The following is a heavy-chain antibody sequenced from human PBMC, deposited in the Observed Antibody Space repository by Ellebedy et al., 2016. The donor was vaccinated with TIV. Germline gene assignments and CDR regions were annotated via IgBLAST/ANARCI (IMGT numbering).Heavy chain of an antibody. Sequence: PGGSLRLSCAASGLTLSTYAMARVRQAPGKGLEWVAAIGPRSEYTIYADSAKGRFTVFRDNSKNTLYMQMHSLRAEDTAVYYCAKELVSRDSLTFDYWGQGTLVTVSS. J-gene: IGHJ4*02. D-gene: IGHD3-9*01. CDR2: IGPRSEYT. CDR3: AKELVSRDSLTFDY. V-gene: IGHV3-23*01. CDR1: GLTLSTYA.